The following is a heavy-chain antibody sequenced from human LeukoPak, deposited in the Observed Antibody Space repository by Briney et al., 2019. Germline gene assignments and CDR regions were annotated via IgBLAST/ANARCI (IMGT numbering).Heavy chain of an antibody. J-gene: IGHJ4*02. CDR1: GGYFSGYY. V-gene: IGHV4-34*01. CDR3: ASRGSYDFWSGYYSLNY. D-gene: IGHD3-3*01. CDR2: INHSGST. Sequence: SETLSLTCAVYGGYFSGYYWSWIRQPPGKGLEWIGEINHSGSTNYNPSLKSRVTISVDTSKNQFSLKLSSVTAADTAVYYCASRGSYDFWSGYYSLNYWGQGTLVTVSS.